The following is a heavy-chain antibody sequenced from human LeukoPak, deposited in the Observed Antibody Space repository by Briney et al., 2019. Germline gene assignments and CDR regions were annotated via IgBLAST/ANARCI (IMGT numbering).Heavy chain of an antibody. Sequence: GGSLRLSCAASGFTFSSYAMNWVRQAPGKGLEWVSGISGNGGSTYYADSVKGRFAISRDNSKDTLYLQMNSLRAEDTAVYYCAKRSRRLTIVRGVPREDVWGQGTTVTVSS. CDR2: ISGNGGST. CDR3: AKRSRRLTIVRGVPREDV. J-gene: IGHJ6*02. D-gene: IGHD3-10*01. CDR1: GFTFSSYA. V-gene: IGHV3-23*01.